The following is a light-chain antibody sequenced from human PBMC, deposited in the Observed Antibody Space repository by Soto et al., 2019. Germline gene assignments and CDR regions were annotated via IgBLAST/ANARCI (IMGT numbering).Light chain of an antibody. CDR3: QKYSSVLV. CDR2: AAS. V-gene: IGKV1-27*01. Sequence: IQMTQSPTSLSASVGDRVTITCRASQDIRNFVAWYQQKPGKAPKLLIYAASTLQSGVPSRFSGSGSGTDFTLTINSLQPEDVATYSCQKYSSVLVFGPGTKVEIK. CDR1: QDIRNF. J-gene: IGKJ3*01.